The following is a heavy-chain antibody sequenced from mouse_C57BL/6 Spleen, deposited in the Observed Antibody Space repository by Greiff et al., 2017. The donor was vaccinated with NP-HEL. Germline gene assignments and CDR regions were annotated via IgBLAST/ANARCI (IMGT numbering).Heavy chain of an antibody. CDR1: GYTFTSYW. Sequence: QVHVKQSGAELAKPGASVKLSCKASGYTFTSYWMHWVKQRPGQGLEWIGYINPSSGYTKYNQKFKDKATLTADKSSSTAYMQLSSLTYEDSAVYYCARYYYGDWYFEVWGTGTTVTVSS. D-gene: IGHD1-1*01. J-gene: IGHJ1*03. CDR2: INPSSGYT. CDR3: ARYYYGDWYFEV. V-gene: IGHV1-7*01.